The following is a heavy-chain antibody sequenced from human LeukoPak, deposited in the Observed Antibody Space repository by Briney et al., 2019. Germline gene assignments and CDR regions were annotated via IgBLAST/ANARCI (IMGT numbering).Heavy chain of an antibody. V-gene: IGHV3-23*01. Sequence: GGSLRLSCAASGFSFSTYEFHWVRHAPGKGLEWVSYISASGQTIYYADSVKGRFTISRDNSKNTLYLQMNSLRAEDTAVYYCAKGSSVYCGGDCYLPPYFDYWGQGTLVTVSS. CDR2: ISASGQTI. CDR1: GFSFSTYE. J-gene: IGHJ4*02. CDR3: AKGSSVYCGGDCYLPPYFDY. D-gene: IGHD2-21*02.